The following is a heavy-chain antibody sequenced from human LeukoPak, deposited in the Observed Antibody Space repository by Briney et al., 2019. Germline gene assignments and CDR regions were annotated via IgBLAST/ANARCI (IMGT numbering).Heavy chain of an antibody. Sequence: PSETLSLTCAVYGGSFSGYYWSWIRQPPGKGLEWIGEINHSGSTNYNPSLKSRVTISVDTSKNQFSLKLSSVTAADTAVYYCARGGHVVGFWSGYSTNWFDPWGQGTLVTVSS. CDR2: INHSGST. D-gene: IGHD3-3*01. CDR1: GGSFSGYY. CDR3: ARGGHVVGFWSGYSTNWFDP. J-gene: IGHJ5*02. V-gene: IGHV4-34*01.